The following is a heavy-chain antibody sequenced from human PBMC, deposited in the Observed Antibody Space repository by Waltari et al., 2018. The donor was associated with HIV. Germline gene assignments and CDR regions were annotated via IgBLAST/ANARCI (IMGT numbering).Heavy chain of an antibody. Sequence: EVQLVQSGAEVKKPGESLRIYGQGSGCSFTNYWLAWVRQMPGQGLEWLGIIYPGDSDTTYSPSFQGQVTISADKSISTAYLQWSSLKASDTAMYFCARRGDYFDSSGYYYGVGMDVWGQGTTVTVSS. J-gene: IGHJ6*02. CDR1: GCSFTNYW. V-gene: IGHV5-51*01. CDR3: ARRGDYFDSSGYYYGVGMDV. D-gene: IGHD3-22*01. CDR2: IYPGDSDT.